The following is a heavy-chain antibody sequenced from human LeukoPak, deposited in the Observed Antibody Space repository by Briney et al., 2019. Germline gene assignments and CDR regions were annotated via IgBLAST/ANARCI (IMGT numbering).Heavy chain of an antibody. CDR2: IYYSGST. J-gene: IGHJ6*02. CDR1: GGSISSHY. V-gene: IGHV4-59*11. Sequence: SQTLSLTCTVAGGSISSHYWSWVRQPPGKGLEWLGYIYYSGSTNYNPSLKSRVTISVDTSKNQFSLKLSSVTAADTAVYYCAGKYPDYYYGMDVWGQGTTVTVSS. CDR3: AGKYPDYYYGMDV. D-gene: IGHD2-2*01.